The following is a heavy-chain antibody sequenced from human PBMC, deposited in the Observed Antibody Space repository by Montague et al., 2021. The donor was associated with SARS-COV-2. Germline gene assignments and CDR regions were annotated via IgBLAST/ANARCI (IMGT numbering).Heavy chain of an antibody. V-gene: IGHV4-31*03. CDR2: IYYSGST. CDR3: ARVKTPRYYDILTGYSKCYGMDV. D-gene: IGHD3-9*01. Sequence: TLSLTCTVSGGSISSGCYYWSWIRQHPGKGLEWIGYIYYSGSTXYNLSVKSRVTISVDTSKNQFSLKLSSVTAADTAVYCCARVKTPRYYDILTGYSKCYGMDVWGQGTMVTVSS. CDR1: GGSISSGCYY. J-gene: IGHJ6*02.